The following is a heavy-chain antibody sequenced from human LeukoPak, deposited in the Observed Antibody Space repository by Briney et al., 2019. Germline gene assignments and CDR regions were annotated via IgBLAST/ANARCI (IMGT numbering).Heavy chain of an antibody. V-gene: IGHV1-2*02. CDR2: INPNSGGT. D-gene: IGHD3-16*02. J-gene: IGHJ4*02. CDR1: GYTFTGYY. Sequence: ASVKVSCKASGYTFTGYYMHWVRQAPGQGLEWMGWINPNSGGTNYAQKFQGRVTMTRDTSISTAYMEQSRLRSDDTAVYYCARASDLYDYVWGGYRYYFDYWGQGTLVTVSS. CDR3: ARASDLYDYVWGGYRYYFDY.